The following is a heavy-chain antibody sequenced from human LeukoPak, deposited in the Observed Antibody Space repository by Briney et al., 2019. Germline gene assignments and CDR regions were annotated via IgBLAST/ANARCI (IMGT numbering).Heavy chain of an antibody. D-gene: IGHD6-6*01. CDR3: AREKSYSSSSRDY. V-gene: IGHV4-59*12. CDR1: GGSISSYY. CDR2: IYYSGST. Sequence: SETLSLTCTVSGGSISSYYWSWIRQPPGKGLEWIGYIYYSGSTYYNPSLKSRVTISVDTSKNQFSLKLSSVTAADTAVYYCAREKSYSSSSRDYWDQGTLVTVSS. J-gene: IGHJ4*02.